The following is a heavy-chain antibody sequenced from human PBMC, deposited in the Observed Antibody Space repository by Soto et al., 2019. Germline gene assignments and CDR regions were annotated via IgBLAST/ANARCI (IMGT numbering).Heavy chain of an antibody. J-gene: IGHJ6*04. Sequence: QVQLQEAGPGLVKPSETLSLTCTVSCGSCRSENDYWSWSRQPPGKVLEWMGFSSNSGNTNYNPSLKSRVTISLDTYKKQCSLKMSYWTAADTAVYYCAREIPIYGYNFGSGGMAVWGKGTTVTVSS. CDR3: AREIPIYGYNFGSGGMAV. CDR1: CGSCRSENDY. V-gene: IGHV4-61*01. CDR2: SSNSGNT. D-gene: IGHD5-12*01.